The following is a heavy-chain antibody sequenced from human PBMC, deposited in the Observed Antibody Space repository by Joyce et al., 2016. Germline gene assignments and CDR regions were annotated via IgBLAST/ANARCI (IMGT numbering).Heavy chain of an antibody. CDR2: LNPSSGGT. V-gene: IGHV1-2*02. J-gene: IGHJ4*02. Sequence: QVQLVQSGPVLTQPGASVKVYCKTSGYIFVDDYMHWLRQDPGQRPEWMGWLNPSSGGTQYADKFQGRVTMTREASSATACLELSALRSDDTAVYYCANNDQGFGYFYFDFWGQGTLVTVAS. CDR1: GYIFVDDY. CDR3: ANNDQGFGYFYFDF. D-gene: IGHD3-10*01.